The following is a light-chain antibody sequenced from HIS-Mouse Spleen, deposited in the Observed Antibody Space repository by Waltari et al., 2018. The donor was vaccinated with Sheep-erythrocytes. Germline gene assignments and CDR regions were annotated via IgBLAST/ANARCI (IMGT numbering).Light chain of an antibody. CDR2: EDS. V-gene: IGLV3-10*01. CDR3: YSTDSSGNHRV. CDR1: ELPKKY. J-gene: IGLJ1*01. Sequence: SYELTQPPSVSVSPGQTARITCHGDELPKKYAYWYQQKSGQAPVLVIYEDSKRPSGIPERFSGSSSGTMATLTISGAQVEDEADYYCYSTDSSGNHRVFGTGTKVTVL.